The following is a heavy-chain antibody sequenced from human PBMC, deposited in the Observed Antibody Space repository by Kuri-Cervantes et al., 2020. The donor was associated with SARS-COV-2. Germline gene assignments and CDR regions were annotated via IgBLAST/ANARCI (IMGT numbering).Heavy chain of an antibody. CDR2: ISYDGSNK. D-gene: IGHD2-15*01. J-gene: IGHJ4*02. CDR3: ARDVLLRGADY. Sequence: LSLTCTVSGYSISSGYYWGWIRQPPGKGLEWMAVISYDGSNKYYADSVKGRFTISRDNAKNSLYLQMNSLRAEDTAVYYCARDVLLRGADYWGQGTLVTVSS. V-gene: IGHV3-30-3*01. CDR1: GYSISSGY.